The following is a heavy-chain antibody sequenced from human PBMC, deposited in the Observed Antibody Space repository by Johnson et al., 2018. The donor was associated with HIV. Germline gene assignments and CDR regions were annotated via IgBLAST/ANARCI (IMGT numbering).Heavy chain of an antibody. D-gene: IGHD6-6*01. V-gene: IGHV3-30*02. Sequence: QVQLVESGGGVVQPGGSLRLSCAASGFTFSSYGMHWVRQAPGQGLEWVAFIRYDGSNKYYADSVKGRFTISRDNAKNTLYLQLNSLRVEDTAIYYCARAQLLADDAFNNWGQGTMVTVSS. J-gene: IGHJ3*02. CDR2: IRYDGSNK. CDR3: ARAQLLADDAFNN. CDR1: GFTFSSYG.